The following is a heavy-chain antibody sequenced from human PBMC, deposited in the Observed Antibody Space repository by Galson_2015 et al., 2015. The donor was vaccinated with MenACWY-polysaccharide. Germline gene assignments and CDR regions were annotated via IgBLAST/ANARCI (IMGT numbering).Heavy chain of an antibody. V-gene: IGHV3-48*03. CDR3: ARDRGRSGYYYGLDV. J-gene: IGHJ6*02. D-gene: IGHD1-26*01. CDR1: GFTFRSCE. Sequence: SLRLSCAASGFTFRSCEMNWVRQAPGKGLEWVSYISPTGSTIYYADSVKGRFTISRDNAKSSLYLQMNSLRAEDTAVYYCARDRGRSGYYYGLDVWGQGTTVTVSS. CDR2: ISPTGSTI.